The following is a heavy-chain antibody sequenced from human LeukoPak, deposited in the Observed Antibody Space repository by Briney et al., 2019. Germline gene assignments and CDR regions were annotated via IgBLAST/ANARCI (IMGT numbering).Heavy chain of an antibody. V-gene: IGHV3-23*01. J-gene: IGHJ4*02. CDR1: GFTFSSYA. Sequence: GGSLRLSCAASGFTFSSYAMSWVRQAPGKGLEWVSAISGNGGSTYYADSVKGRFTISRDNSKNTLYLQMNSLRAEDTAVYYCAKDKLVGSTSREWNYWGQGTLVTVSS. CDR3: AKDKLVGSTSREWNY. D-gene: IGHD2-2*01. CDR2: ISGNGGST.